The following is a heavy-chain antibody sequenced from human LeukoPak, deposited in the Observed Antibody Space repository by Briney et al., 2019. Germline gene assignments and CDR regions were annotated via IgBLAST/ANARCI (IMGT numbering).Heavy chain of an antibody. D-gene: IGHD4-17*01. Sequence: GSLRLSCAASGFTFSSEAMSWVRQPPGKGLEWIGEINHSGSTNYNPSLKSRVTISVDTSKNQFSLKLSSVTAADTAVYYCARAGDYPLHFDYWGQGTLVTVSS. CDR3: ARAGDYPLHFDY. J-gene: IGHJ4*02. CDR2: INHSGST. V-gene: IGHV4-34*01. CDR1: GFTFSSEA.